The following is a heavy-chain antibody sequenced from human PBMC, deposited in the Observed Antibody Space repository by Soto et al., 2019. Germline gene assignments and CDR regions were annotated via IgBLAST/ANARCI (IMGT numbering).Heavy chain of an antibody. V-gene: IGHV4-39*02. Sequence: QLQLDESGPGLVKPSETLSLICTVSGVSIRTSSYYWGWIRQPPGKGLEWIGNIYSSGSTYYNPSLKSRVTISIDSSKNRIFLKLNAVTAADTSLYYCARDMHAGFTHYFDPWGQGTLVTVSS. CDR1: GVSIRTSSYY. CDR3: ARDMHAGFTHYFDP. D-gene: IGHD1-26*01. CDR2: IYSSGST. J-gene: IGHJ5*02.